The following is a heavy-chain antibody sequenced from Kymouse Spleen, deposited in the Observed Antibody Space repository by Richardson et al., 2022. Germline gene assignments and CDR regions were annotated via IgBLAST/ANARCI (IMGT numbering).Heavy chain of an antibody. CDR3: ARVTARSFDY. D-gene: IGHD6-6*01. Sequence: QVQLQQWGAGLLKPSETLSLTCAVYGGSFSGYYWSWIRQPPGKGLEWIGEINHSGSTNYNPSLKSRVTISVDTSKNQFSLKLSSVTAADTAVYYCARVTARSFDYWGQGTLVTVSS. CDR2: INHSGST. J-gene: IGHJ4*02. V-gene: IGHV4-34*01. CDR1: GGSFSGYY.